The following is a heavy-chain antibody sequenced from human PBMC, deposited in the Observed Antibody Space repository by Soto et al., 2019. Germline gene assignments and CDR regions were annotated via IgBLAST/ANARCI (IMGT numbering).Heavy chain of an antibody. CDR1: GYTFASHY. V-gene: IGHV1-46*03. CDR2: INPNGGNT. J-gene: IGHJ4*01. Sequence: QVQLVQSGAEVKKPGASVKVSCQASGYTFASHYIHWVRQAPGQGLEWMGVINPNGGNTRYAQRFHDRLTLTTDMPTNTVYLDLSSLIADDTAVYYCVRDTSWRDYWDHGTLDIVST. CDR3: VRDTSWRDY.